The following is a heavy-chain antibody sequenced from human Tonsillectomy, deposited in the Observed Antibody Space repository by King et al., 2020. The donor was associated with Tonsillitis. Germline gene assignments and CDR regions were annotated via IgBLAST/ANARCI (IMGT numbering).Heavy chain of an antibody. CDR3: ATERRLPPLTRITIFGVVIGPFDY. CDR2: ISGSGGST. CDR1: GFTFSSYA. Sequence: VQLVESGGGLVQPGGSLRLSCAASGFTFSSYAMSWVRQAPGKGLEWVSAISGSGGSTYYADSVKGRFTISRDNSKNTLYLQMNSLRAEDTAVYYCATERRLPPLTRITIFGVVIGPFDYWGQGTLVTVSS. J-gene: IGHJ4*02. V-gene: IGHV3-23*04. D-gene: IGHD3-3*01.